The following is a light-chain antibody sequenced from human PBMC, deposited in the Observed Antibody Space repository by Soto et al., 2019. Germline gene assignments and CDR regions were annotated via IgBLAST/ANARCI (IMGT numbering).Light chain of an antibody. Sequence: EIVLTQSPGTLSLSPGERATLSCRASQNVRSNYLAWYQQKPGQSPRLLLFGASSRATGIPDRFSGSGSGTDFSLTISRLEPEDFALYSCQQYGSSPLTFGQGTKVEIK. CDR1: QNVRSNY. J-gene: IGKJ2*01. CDR2: GAS. CDR3: QQYGSSPLT. V-gene: IGKV3-20*01.